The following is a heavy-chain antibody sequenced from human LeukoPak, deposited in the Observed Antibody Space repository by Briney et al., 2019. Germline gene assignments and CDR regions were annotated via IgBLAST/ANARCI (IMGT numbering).Heavy chain of an antibody. CDR3: ARDVTMDGYNGALDY. CDR2: IWYDGSNK. J-gene: IGHJ4*02. Sequence: GRSLRLSCAASGFTFSSYGVQWVRQAPGKGLEWVAVIWYDGSNKYYADSVKGRFTISRNNSKNTLYLQMNSLRAEDTAVYYCARDVTMDGYNGALDYWGQGTLVTVSS. D-gene: IGHD5-24*01. V-gene: IGHV3-33*01. CDR1: GFTFSSYG.